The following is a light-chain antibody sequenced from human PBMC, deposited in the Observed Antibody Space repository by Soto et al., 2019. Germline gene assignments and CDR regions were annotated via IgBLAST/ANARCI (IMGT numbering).Light chain of an antibody. Sequence: IQLTQSPSSLSASVGDRVTITCRACQGISSYLAWYQQKPGKAPKLLISAASTLRSGVPSRFSGSGSGTDFTHTISSPQPEDFATYYCQQLDSYPITFGQGTRLEIK. V-gene: IGKV1-9*01. CDR2: AAS. CDR3: QQLDSYPIT. J-gene: IGKJ5*01. CDR1: QGISSY.